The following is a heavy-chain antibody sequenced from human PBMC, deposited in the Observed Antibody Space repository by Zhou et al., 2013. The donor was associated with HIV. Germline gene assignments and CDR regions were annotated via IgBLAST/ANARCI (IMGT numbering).Heavy chain of an antibody. V-gene: IGHV1-8*01. J-gene: IGHJ5*02. D-gene: IGHD3-10*01. CDR1: GYTFTSYD. CDR3: ARVGARESYQLLSTMVRGGRTSRTSFWFDP. CDR2: MNPNSGNT. Sequence: QVQLVQSGAEVKKPGASVKVSCKASGYTFTSYDINWVRQATGQGLEWMGWMNPNSGNTGYAQKFQGRVTMTRNTSISTAYMELSSLRSEDTAVYYCARVGARESYQLLSTMVRGGRTSRTSFWFDPWGQGTLVTVSS.